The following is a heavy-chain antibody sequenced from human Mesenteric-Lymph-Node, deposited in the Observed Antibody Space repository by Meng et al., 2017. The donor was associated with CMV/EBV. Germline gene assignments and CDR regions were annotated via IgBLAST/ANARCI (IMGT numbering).Heavy chain of an antibody. CDR3: AKGDWGLTMIRAIDY. J-gene: IGHJ4*02. V-gene: IGHV3-23*01. CDR2: ISGRGTST. D-gene: IGHD3-22*01. Sequence: LSLTCAASGFTFSSYAMSWVRQVPGKGLEWVSAISGRGTSTYHADSVKGRFTISRDNSKNTLYLQMNSLRAEDTAVYYCAKGDWGLTMIRAIDYWGQGNMVTVSS. CDR1: GFTFSSYA.